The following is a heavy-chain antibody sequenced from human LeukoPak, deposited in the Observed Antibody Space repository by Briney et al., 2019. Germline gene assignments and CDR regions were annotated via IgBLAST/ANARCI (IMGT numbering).Heavy chain of an antibody. CDR1: GGSISSKSHY. D-gene: IGHD2-2*01. CDR2: IYTSGST. CDR3: ARSIVVVPAAKADAFDI. Sequence: PSETLSLTCTVSGGSISSKSHYWSWIRQPAGKGLEWIGRIYTSGSTNYNPSLKSRVTMSVDTSKNQFSLKLTSVTAADTAVYYCARSIVVVPAAKADAFDIWGQGTMVTVSS. V-gene: IGHV4-61*02. J-gene: IGHJ3*02.